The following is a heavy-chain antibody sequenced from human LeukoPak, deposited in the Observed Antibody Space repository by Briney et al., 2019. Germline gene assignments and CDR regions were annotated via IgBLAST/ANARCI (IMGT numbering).Heavy chain of an antibody. J-gene: IGHJ6*02. V-gene: IGHV3-7*01. CDR1: GFTFSTYW. Sequence: GGSLRLSCAASGFTFSTYWVTWVRQAPGKGLEWVANINQDGSDTYYVASVKGRFTVSRDSAKNSLYLQMSGLRAEDTAVYYCARGRPDYYGSGTYYPYFYGLDVWGQGTTVTVSS. D-gene: IGHD3-10*01. CDR3: ARGRPDYYGSGTYYPYFYGLDV. CDR2: INQDGSDT.